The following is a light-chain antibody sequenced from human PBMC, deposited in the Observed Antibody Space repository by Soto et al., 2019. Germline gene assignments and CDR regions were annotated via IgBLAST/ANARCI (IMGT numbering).Light chain of an antibody. V-gene: IGKV3-15*01. J-gene: IGKJ1*01. Sequence: EIVMTQSPSTLSVSSGESATMSCRSSQSVISSLAWYQQKPGQGPSPHILALSTRATGSPARSRGSGCGTESTLTLTIRHPEPYDVETYHHHKNRTSWTFGQGSKVDVK. CDR1: QSVISS. CDR2: ALS. CDR3: HHHKNRTSWT.